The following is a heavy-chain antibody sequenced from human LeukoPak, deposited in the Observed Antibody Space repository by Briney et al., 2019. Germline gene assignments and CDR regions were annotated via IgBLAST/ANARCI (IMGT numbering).Heavy chain of an antibody. CDR3: AKETPRCGGDCYSFF. J-gene: IGHJ4*02. D-gene: IGHD2-21*02. CDR1: GFTFDDYA. V-gene: IGHV3-43D*03. Sequence: GGSLRLSCAASGFTFDDYAMHWVRQAPGKGLEWVSLISWDGGSTYYADSVKGRFTISRDNSKNSLYLQMNSLRAEDTALYYCAKETPRCGGDCYSFFWGQGTLVTVSS. CDR2: ISWDGGST.